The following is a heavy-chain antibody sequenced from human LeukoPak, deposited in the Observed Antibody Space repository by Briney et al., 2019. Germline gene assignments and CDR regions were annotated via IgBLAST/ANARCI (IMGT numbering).Heavy chain of an antibody. Sequence: ASVKVSCKASGYTFTSYGISWVRQAPGQGLEWMGWISAYNGNTNYAQKFQGRVTMTEDTSTDTAYMELSSLRSEDTAVYYCATDQEYGSGSYYVRGSEAFDIWGQGTMVTVSS. CDR3: ATDQEYGSGSYYVRGSEAFDI. V-gene: IGHV1-18*01. D-gene: IGHD1-26*01. CDR2: ISAYNGNT. CDR1: GYTFTSYG. J-gene: IGHJ3*02.